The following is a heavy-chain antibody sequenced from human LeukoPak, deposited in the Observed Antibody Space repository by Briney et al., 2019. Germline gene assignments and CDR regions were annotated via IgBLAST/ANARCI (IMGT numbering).Heavy chain of an antibody. CDR1: GGTFSSYA. CDR3: ARADTAMDPFDY. CDR2: IIPIFGTA. Sequence: ASVKVSCKASGGTFSSYAISWVRQAPGQGLEWMGGIIPIFGTANYAQKFQGRVTITADKSTSTAYMELSSLRSEDTAVYYCARADTAMDPFDYWGQGTLVTVSS. V-gene: IGHV1-69*06. D-gene: IGHD5-18*01. J-gene: IGHJ4*02.